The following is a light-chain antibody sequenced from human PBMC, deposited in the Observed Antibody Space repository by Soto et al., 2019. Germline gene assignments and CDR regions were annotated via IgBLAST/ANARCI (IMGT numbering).Light chain of an antibody. V-gene: IGLV3-21*02. CDR1: NIGSKS. CDR3: QLLDSSSDHSWV. CDR2: DDS. Sequence: VLTQPPSVSVAPGQTARITCGGNNIGSKSVHWYQQKPGQAPVLVVYDDSDRPSGIPERFSGSNSGNTATLTDSRVEAGNEADYYCQLLDSSSDHSWVCGGGTKLTVL. J-gene: IGLJ3*02.